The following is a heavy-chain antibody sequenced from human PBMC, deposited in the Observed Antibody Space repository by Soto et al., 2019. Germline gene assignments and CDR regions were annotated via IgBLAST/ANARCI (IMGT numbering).Heavy chain of an antibody. CDR2: LSNSGGTT. J-gene: IGHJ6*03. V-gene: IGHV3-23*01. D-gene: IGHD3-16*01. CDR1: GFTLSSYA. Sequence: GGSLRLSCAASGFTLSSYAMSWVRQAPGKGLEWVSTLSNSGGTTYYPDSVKGRFTISRDSSKSTLYLEMNSLRAEYTAVYYCARRGIGYYNMDVWGRGTTVTVSS. CDR3: ARRGIGYYNMDV.